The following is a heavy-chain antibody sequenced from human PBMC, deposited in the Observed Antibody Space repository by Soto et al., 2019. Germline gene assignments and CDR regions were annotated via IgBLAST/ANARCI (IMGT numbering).Heavy chain of an antibody. D-gene: IGHD6-13*01. CDR3: VRRHVSATGIDWFDP. CDR2: INATNGDT. V-gene: IGHV1-3*01. J-gene: IGHJ5*02. Sequence: ASVKVSCKASGYTFTSYGIHWVRQAPGQRLEWMGWINATNGDTKYSPKFQGRVTITRDTSASTAYMELSSLRSEDTAVYYCVRRHVSATGIDWFDPWGQGTLVTV. CDR1: GYTFTSYG.